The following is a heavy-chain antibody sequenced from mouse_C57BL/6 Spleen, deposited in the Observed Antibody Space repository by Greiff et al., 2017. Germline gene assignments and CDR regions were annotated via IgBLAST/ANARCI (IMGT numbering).Heavy chain of an antibody. CDR1: GYTFTSYW. CDR3: ARRYYGRGFDY. D-gene: IGHD1-1*01. Sequence: QVQLQQPGAELVKPGASVKLSCKASGYTFTSYWMHWVKQRPGQGLEWIGMIHPNSGSTNYNEKFKSKATLTVDKSSSTAYMQLSSLTSEDSAVYYCARRYYGRGFDYWGQGTTLTVSS. V-gene: IGHV1-64*01. J-gene: IGHJ2*01. CDR2: IHPNSGST.